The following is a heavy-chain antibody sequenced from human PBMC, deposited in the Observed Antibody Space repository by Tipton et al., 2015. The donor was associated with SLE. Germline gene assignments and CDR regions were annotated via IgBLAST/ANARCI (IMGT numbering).Heavy chain of an antibody. Sequence: SLRLSCAASGFTFSSYSMNWVRQAPGKGLEWVSSISSSSSYIYYADSVKGRFTISRDNAKNSLYLQMNSLRAEDTAVYYCARDWIPAATPGAFDIWGQGTMVTVSS. CDR2: ISSSSSYI. V-gene: IGHV3-21*01. CDR1: GFTFSSYS. D-gene: IGHD2-2*01. J-gene: IGHJ3*02. CDR3: ARDWIPAATPGAFDI.